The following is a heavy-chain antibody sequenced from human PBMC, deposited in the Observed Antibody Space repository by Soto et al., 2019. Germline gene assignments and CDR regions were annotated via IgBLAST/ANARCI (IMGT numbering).Heavy chain of an antibody. CDR2: ISGSGGST. Sequence: EVQLLDSGGGLVQPGGSLRLSCAASGFTFITYAMSWVRQAPGKGLEWVSIISGSGGSTYYPDPVKGRFTISRDNSKNTLYLQMNSLRADDTAVYYCAKLPAAQSYFDFWGQGTLVTVSS. CDR3: AKLPAAQSYFDF. J-gene: IGHJ4*02. V-gene: IGHV3-23*01. D-gene: IGHD2-2*01. CDR1: GFTFITYA.